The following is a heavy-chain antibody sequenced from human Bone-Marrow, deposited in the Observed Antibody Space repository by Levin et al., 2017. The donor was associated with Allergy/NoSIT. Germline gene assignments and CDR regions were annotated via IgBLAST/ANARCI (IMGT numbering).Heavy chain of an antibody. CDR1: GYTFTAYY. D-gene: IGHD1-14*01. V-gene: IGHV1-2*02. Sequence: PGESLKISCKASGYTFTAYYLHWVRQAPGQGLEWMGWINPNSGATNYVPKFQGRVTLTRDTSISTAYMELNSLRSDDTAVYYCARVGTGTSANCQGCIGSWGQGTMVTISS. CDR3: ARVGTGTSANCQGCIGS. CDR2: INPNSGAT. J-gene: IGHJ3*01.